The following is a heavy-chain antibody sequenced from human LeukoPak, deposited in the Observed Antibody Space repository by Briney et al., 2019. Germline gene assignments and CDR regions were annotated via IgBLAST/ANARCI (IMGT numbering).Heavy chain of an antibody. Sequence: GGSLRLSCAASGFTFSTYWMSWVRQAPGKGLEWVANIKQDGREKYYVDSVKGRFTISKDNAKNSLYLQMNSLKAEDTAVYYCAKDLGCSGGSCYSGLGGIDPWGQGTLVTVSS. CDR1: GFTFSTYW. D-gene: IGHD2-15*01. CDR2: IKQDGREK. J-gene: IGHJ5*02. V-gene: IGHV3-7*01. CDR3: AKDLGCSGGSCYSGLGGIDP.